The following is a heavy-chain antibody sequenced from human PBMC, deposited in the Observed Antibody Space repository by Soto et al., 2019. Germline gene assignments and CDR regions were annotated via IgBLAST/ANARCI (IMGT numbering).Heavy chain of an antibody. CDR1: GYTFTGYY. J-gene: IGHJ5*02. V-gene: IGHV1-2*04. D-gene: IGHD6-13*01. CDR2: INPNSGGT. Sequence: QVQLVQSGAEVNKPGASVKVSCKASGYTFTGYYMHWVRQAPGQGLEWLGWINPNSGGTNYAQEFQGWVTMTRDTSISTAYMELSRLRSDDTAVYYCARDGGGIAAAGNNWFDPWGQGTLVTVSS. CDR3: ARDGGGIAAAGNNWFDP.